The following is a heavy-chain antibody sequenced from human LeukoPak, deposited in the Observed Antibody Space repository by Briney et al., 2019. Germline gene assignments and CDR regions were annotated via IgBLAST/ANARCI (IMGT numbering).Heavy chain of an antibody. V-gene: IGHV3-66*04. D-gene: IGHD3-9*01. J-gene: IGHJ3*01. Sequence: GGSLRLSCAASGFTVSSNYMNWVRQAPGKGLEWVSVIYSGGSAYYADSVKGRFTISRDNSKNTLYLRMNSLRAEDTAVYYCASQRRVDLGFAFNLWGQGTMVTVSS. CDR1: GFTVSSNY. CDR2: IYSGGSA. CDR3: ASQRRVDLGFAFNL.